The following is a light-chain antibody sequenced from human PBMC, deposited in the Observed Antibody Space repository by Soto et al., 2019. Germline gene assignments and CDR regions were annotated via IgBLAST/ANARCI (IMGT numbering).Light chain of an antibody. CDR3: ATWEDSLNGWV. Sequence: QTVVTQPPSASGTPGQRVTISCSGSSSNIGGNTVNWYQQLPGTAPKLLMFANKERPSGVPDRFSASKSGTSASLAINGLQSDDEADYYCATWEDSLNGWVFGGGTKLTVL. J-gene: IGLJ3*02. CDR2: ANK. V-gene: IGLV1-44*01. CDR1: SSNIGGNT.